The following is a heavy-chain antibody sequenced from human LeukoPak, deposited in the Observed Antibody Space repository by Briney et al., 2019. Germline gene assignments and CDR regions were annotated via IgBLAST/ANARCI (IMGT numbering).Heavy chain of an antibody. CDR2: IWIVGSNK. Sequence: CPSLSCALSLVTFTGDTMGGGCQGPHKRLWSVSGIWIVGSNKYYADSVKGRFTISRDNSKNTLYLQMNSLRAEDTAVYYCARDLGRIRAARPTPQLDYWGQGTLVTVSS. D-gene: IGHD6-6*01. CDR1: LVTFTGDT. V-gene: IGHV3-33*01. J-gene: IGHJ4*02. CDR3: ARDLGRIRAARPTPQLDY.